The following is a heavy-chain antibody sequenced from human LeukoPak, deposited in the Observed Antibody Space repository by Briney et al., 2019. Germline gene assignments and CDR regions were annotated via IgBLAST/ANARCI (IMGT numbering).Heavy chain of an antibody. V-gene: IGHV1-2*02. J-gene: IGHJ4*02. D-gene: IGHD1-26*01. CDR1: GYTFTRYY. Sequence: GASVKVSCKASGYTFTRYYMHWVRQAPAQGLEWMGWINPKSGDTDYAQKFQDRLIIHRDTYIRTAYVAVSRQTSHHAPVYYCASDASLVGATTLYYFDYWGQGTLVTVSS. CDR2: INPKSGDT. CDR3: ASDASLVGATTLYYFDY.